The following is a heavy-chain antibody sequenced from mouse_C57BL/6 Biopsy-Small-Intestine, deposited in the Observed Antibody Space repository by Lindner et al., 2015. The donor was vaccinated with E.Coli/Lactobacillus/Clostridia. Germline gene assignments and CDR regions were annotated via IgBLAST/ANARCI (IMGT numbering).Heavy chain of an antibody. CDR2: INPNNGGT. CDR1: GYTFTDYN. V-gene: IGHV1-22*01. CDR3: ARFGQLRLPWFAY. J-gene: IGHJ3*01. Sequence: EVQLQESGPELVEPGASVKMSCKASGYTFTDYNMHWVKQSHGKSLEWIGYINPNNGGTSYNQKFKGKATLTVNKSSSTAYMELRSLTSEDSAVYYCARFGQLRLPWFAYWGQGTLVTVSA. D-gene: IGHD3-2*02.